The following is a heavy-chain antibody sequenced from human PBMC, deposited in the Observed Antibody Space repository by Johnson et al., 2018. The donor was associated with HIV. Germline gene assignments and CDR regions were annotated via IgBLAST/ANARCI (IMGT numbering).Heavy chain of an antibody. D-gene: IGHD2-15*01. V-gene: IGHV3-30*03. J-gene: IGHJ3*02. CDR3: ARDRKWVGARSGDAFDI. Sequence: VQLVESGGGVVQPGRSLRLSCAASGFTFSSYGMHWVRQAPGKGLEWVAVISYDGSNKYYADSVKGRFTISRDNSKNTLYLQMNSLRAEDTAVYYCARDRKWVGARSGDAFDIWGQGTMVTVSS. CDR2: ISYDGSNK. CDR1: GFTFSSYG.